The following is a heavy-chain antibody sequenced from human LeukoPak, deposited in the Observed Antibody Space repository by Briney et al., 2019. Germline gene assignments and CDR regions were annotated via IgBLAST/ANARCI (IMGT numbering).Heavy chain of an antibody. J-gene: IGHJ6*03. CDR2: INHSGST. V-gene: IGHV4-39*01. Sequence: SETLSLTCTVSGGSISSSSYYWSWIRQPPGKGLEWIGEINHSGSTNYNPSLKSRVTISVDTSKNQFSLKLSSVTAADTAVYYCARHRHGSGSYYNYYYYYMDVWGKGTTVTISS. CDR3: ARHRHGSGSYYNYYYYYMDV. CDR1: GGSISSSSYY. D-gene: IGHD3-10*01.